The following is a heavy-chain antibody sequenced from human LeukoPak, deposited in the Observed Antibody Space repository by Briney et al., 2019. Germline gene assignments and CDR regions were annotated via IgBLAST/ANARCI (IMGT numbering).Heavy chain of an antibody. CDR3: ARMYSSTIPPGY. J-gene: IGHJ4*02. CDR2: VYYSGTT. V-gene: IGHV4-59*01. D-gene: IGHD6-13*01. Sequence: PSETLSLTCIVSGGSISNYYWHWIRQSPGKGLEWIGYVYYSGTTNYNPSLKSRVTISVDTSKNQFSLKLSSVTAADTAVYYCARMYSSTIPPGYWGQGTLVTVSS. CDR1: GGSISNYY.